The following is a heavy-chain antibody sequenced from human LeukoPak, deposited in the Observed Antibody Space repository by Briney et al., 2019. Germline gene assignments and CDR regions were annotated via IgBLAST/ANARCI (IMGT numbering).Heavy chain of an antibody. CDR3: ARIPFQTMVRGVAFFDY. D-gene: IGHD3-10*01. J-gene: IGHJ4*02. CDR2: IYTSGNT. CDR1: GGSISSYY. Sequence: PSETLSLTCTVSGGSISSYYWSWIRQPAGKGLEWIGRIYTSGNTNYSPSLKSRVTMSVDTSKNQFSLKLSSVTAADTAVYYCARIPFQTMVRGVAFFDYWGQGTLVTVSS. V-gene: IGHV4-4*07.